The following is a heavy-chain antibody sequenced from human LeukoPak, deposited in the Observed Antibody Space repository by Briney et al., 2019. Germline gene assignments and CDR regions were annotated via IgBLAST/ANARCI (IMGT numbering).Heavy chain of an antibody. CDR3: AKIDFGVVITSGYMDV. D-gene: IGHD3-3*01. V-gene: IGHV3-30*02. CDR2: IRYDGSNK. J-gene: IGHJ6*03. Sequence: GGSLRLSCAASGFTFSSYGMHWVRQAPGKGLEWVAFIRYDGSNKYYADSVKGRFTISRDNSKNTLYLQMNSLRAEDTAVYYCAKIDFGVVITSGYMDVWGKGTTVTVSS. CDR1: GFTFSSYG.